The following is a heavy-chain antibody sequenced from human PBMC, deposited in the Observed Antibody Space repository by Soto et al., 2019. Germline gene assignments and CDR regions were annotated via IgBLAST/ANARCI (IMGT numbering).Heavy chain of an antibody. CDR3: ARARATIAAAAIFDC. V-gene: IGHV4-4*02. J-gene: IGHJ4*02. CDR2: VYRTGRT. Sequence: QVQLQESGPGLVKPSGTLSLTCAVSGGSISTSNWWSWVRQPPGKGLEWIGEVYRTGRTNYNPSLESRLTISVDESKNQFSLKLTSVTAADTAVYYCARARATIAAAAIFDCWGQGTLVTVSS. CDR1: GGSISTSNW. D-gene: IGHD6-13*01.